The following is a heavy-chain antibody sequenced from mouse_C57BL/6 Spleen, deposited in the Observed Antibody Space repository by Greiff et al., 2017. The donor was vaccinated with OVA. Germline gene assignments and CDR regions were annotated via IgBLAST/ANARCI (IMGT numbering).Heavy chain of an antibody. CDR2: ISDGGSYT. V-gene: IGHV5-4*03. Sequence: EVKLMESGGGLVKPGGSLKLSCAASGFTFSSYAMSWVRQTPEKRLEWVATISDGGSYTYYPDNVKGRFTISRDNAKNNLYLQMSHLKSEDTAMYYCERGGPYYSNYVGFDYWGQGTTLTVSS. CDR3: ERGGPYYSNYVGFDY. CDR1: GFTFSSYA. J-gene: IGHJ2*01. D-gene: IGHD2-5*01.